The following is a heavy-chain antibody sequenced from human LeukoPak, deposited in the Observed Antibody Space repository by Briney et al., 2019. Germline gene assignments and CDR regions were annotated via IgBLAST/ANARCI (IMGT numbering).Heavy chain of an antibody. V-gene: IGHV4-39*07. D-gene: IGHD4-17*01. CDR2: IYYGGST. CDR1: GFTFSSYE. J-gene: IGHJ4*02. Sequence: PGGSLRLSCAASGFTFSSYEMNWVRQAPGKGLEWIGSIYYGGSTYYNPSLKSRVTISVDTSKNQFSLKLSSVSAADTGVYYCARSLYGDYPDFDYWGQGTLVTVSS. CDR3: ARSLYGDYPDFDY.